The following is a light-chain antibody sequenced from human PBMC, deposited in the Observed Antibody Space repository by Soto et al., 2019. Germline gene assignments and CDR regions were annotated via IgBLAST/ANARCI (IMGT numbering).Light chain of an antibody. CDR1: QSISNH. V-gene: IGKV1-39*01. CDR3: QQSYRTTLT. CDR2: AAS. J-gene: IGKJ4*01. Sequence: DLKITQSPSSLSASVDDRVIISCRASQSISNHLNWYQQKPGKGPNILIYAASSLQRGVPSTCSGSGSGRDFVLTISSLKREDFETCECQQSYRTTLTFGEGTQVDIK.